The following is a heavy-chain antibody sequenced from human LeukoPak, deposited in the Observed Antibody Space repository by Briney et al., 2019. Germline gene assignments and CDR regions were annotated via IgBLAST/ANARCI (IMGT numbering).Heavy chain of an antibody. J-gene: IGHJ3*02. CDR1: GSTFNDYY. CDR2: ISSSGTTK. D-gene: IGHD6-13*01. V-gene: IGHV3-11*04. CDR3: ARVGSRNWYDAFDI. Sequence: GGSLRLSCAASGSTFNDYYMSWIRQAPGKGLEWVSCISSSGTTKYYADSVKGRFTISRDNAKKAMYLQMNSLRAEDTAVYYCARVGSRNWYDAFDIWGQGTMVTVSS.